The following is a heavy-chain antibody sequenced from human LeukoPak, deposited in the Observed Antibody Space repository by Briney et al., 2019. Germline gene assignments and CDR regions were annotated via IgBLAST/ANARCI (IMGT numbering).Heavy chain of an antibody. V-gene: IGHV5-51*01. CDR2: IYPGDSDT. D-gene: IGHD2-2*01. CDR1: GYRFTSYW. Sequence: GASLKISCKGSGYRFTSYWIGWVRQMPGKGLEWMGIIYPGDSDTRYSPSFQGQVTISADKSISTAYLQWSSLKASDTAMYYCARPVVPAANAFDIWGQGTMVTVSS. J-gene: IGHJ3*02. CDR3: ARPVVPAANAFDI.